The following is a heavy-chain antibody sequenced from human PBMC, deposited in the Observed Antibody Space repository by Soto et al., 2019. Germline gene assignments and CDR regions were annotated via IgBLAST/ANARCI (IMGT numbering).Heavy chain of an antibody. V-gene: IGHV3-33*01. CDR1: GFRFRDYG. J-gene: IGHJ4*02. Sequence: QVQLVQSGGGVVQPGRSLRLSCETSGFRFRDYGMHWVRQAPGKGLEWVAVIWHDGSNKHYADSVKGRFTVSRDNSKSTLFLQMDTLRAEDTAVYYCARAPSAAGTVGVDFWGQGTPVTVSS. D-gene: IGHD1-1*01. CDR2: IWHDGSNK. CDR3: ARAPSAAGTVGVDF.